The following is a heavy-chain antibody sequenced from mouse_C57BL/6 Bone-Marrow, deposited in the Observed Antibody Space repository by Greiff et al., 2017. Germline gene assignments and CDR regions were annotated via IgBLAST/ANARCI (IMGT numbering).Heavy chain of an antibody. J-gene: IGHJ3*01. Sequence: QVQLKESGAELARPGASVKLSCKASGYTFTSYGISWVKQRTGQGLEWIGEIYPRSGNTYYNEKFKGKATLTADKSSSTAYMELRSLTSEDSAVXFCARLDGRRRRTWFAYWGKGTLVTVSA. CDR1: GYTFTSYG. CDR3: ARLDGRRRRTWFAY. D-gene: IGHD1-1*01. CDR2: IYPRSGNT. V-gene: IGHV1-81*01.